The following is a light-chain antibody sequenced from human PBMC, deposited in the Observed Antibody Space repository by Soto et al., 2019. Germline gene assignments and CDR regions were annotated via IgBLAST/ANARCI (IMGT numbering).Light chain of an antibody. CDR3: QQRSNWPPNT. V-gene: IGKV3-11*01. J-gene: IGKJ5*01. CDR1: QSVSSY. CDR2: GAS. Sequence: EIVLTQSPATLSLSPGERATLSCRASQSVSSYLAWYQQKPGQAPRLLIYGASNRATGIPARFSGSGSGTDFTLTISSLEPEDFAVYYCQQRSNWPPNTFGQGTRLENK.